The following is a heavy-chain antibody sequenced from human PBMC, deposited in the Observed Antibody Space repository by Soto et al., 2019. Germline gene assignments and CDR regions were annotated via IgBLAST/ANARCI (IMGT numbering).Heavy chain of an antibody. CDR2: IKSKNDGGAT. Sequence: ESGGDLVEPGGSLRLSCVTSGFMFSSAWMSWVRQGPGKGLEWVARIKSKNDGGATDYAEPVNGRLSISRDDSKSTVYLQMNSLRAEDTALYYCVEGWNDFWGQGTLVTVSS. CDR1: GFMFSSAW. D-gene: IGHD1-1*01. CDR3: VEGWNDF. V-gene: IGHV3-15*01. J-gene: IGHJ4*02.